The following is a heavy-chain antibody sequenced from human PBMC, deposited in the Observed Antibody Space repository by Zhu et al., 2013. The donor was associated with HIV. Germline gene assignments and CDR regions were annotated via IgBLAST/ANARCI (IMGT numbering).Heavy chain of an antibody. CDR1: GYNFADYY. CDR3: ARREFDILSGSDAFDI. D-gene: IGHD3-9*01. J-gene: IGHJ3*02. Sequence: QVQLVQSGAAVRSPGASVEVSCKASGYNFADYYIYWVRQAPGQGLEWMGWINPKSGDTNYAQRFQVRVTMTRDTSISTAYMELSRLTSDDTAIYYCARREFDILSGSDAFDIWGQGTVVTVSS. V-gene: IGHV1-2*02. CDR2: INPKSGDT.